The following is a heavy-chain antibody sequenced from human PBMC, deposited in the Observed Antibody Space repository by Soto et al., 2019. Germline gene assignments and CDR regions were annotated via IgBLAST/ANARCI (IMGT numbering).Heavy chain of an antibody. D-gene: IGHD2-2*01. Sequence: ASVKVSGKASGYSFTSYSIYWVLQAPGQRLEWMGWINAGNGNTKYSQKLQGRVTFTGDTSASTAHMELSSLRSEDTAVYFCARGVENIVVVLDVFGYYGMDVWGQGTTVTVSS. CDR1: GYSFTSYS. V-gene: IGHV1-3*01. CDR3: ARGVENIVVVLDVFGYYGMDV. CDR2: INAGNGNT. J-gene: IGHJ6*02.